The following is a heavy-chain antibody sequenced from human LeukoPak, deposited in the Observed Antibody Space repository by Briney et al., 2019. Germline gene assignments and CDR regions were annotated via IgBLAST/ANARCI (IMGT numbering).Heavy chain of an antibody. D-gene: IGHD6-19*01. J-gene: IGHJ4*02. CDR3: ARGSGWYPFDY. CDR1: GASISTYY. V-gene: IGHV4-59*12. CDR2: IYFTGST. Sequence: PSETLSLTCTVSGASISTYYWSWIRQPPGKGLEWLGYIYFTGSTNYNPSLESRISISVDTSTKQFSLKLSSVTAADTAVYYCARGSGWYPFDYWGQGTLVTVSS.